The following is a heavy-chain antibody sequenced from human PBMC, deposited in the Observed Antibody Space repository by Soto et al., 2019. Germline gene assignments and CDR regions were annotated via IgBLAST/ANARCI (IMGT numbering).Heavy chain of an antibody. D-gene: IGHD6-13*01. Sequence: EVQLVESGGHLVQPGGSLGLSCAASGFTFSYYWMSWVRQAPGKELEWVANINDEGSEKYYVDSVKGRFIISRDNAENSRYLQMNSLRAEDTAMYYCARAGAPGTVDYWGQGTLVTVSS. J-gene: IGHJ4*02. CDR1: GFTFSYYW. CDR2: INDEGSEK. V-gene: IGHV3-7*01. CDR3: ARAGAPGTVDY.